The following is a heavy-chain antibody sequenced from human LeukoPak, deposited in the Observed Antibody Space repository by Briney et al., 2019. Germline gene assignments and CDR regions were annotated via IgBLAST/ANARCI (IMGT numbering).Heavy chain of an antibody. J-gene: IGHJ4*02. CDR3: ARQRWRGSSSWTHFDY. CDR1: GYSITSYW. Sequence: GESLKISCKGSGYSITSYWIGWVRQMPGKGLEWMGIIYPGDSDTRYSPSFQGQVTISADKSISTAYLQWSSLKASDTAMYYCARQRWRGSSSWTHFDYWGQGTLVTVSS. CDR2: IYPGDSDT. V-gene: IGHV5-51*01. D-gene: IGHD6-13*01.